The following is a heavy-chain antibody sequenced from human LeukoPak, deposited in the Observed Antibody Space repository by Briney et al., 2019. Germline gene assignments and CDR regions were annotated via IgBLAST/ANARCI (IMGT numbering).Heavy chain of an antibody. CDR2: IKEDGNQK. J-gene: IGHJ4*02. CDR3: ARMGDYTYGYSPYFDN. CDR1: GFSFSTYW. Sequence: PGGSLRLSCAASGFSFSTYWMTWVRQAPGKGLEWVANIKEDGNQKYYVDSVKGRFTISRDNAKNSLYLQMNNLRAEDTAVYYCARMGDYTYGYSPYFDNWGQGTLVTVSS. D-gene: IGHD5-18*01. V-gene: IGHV3-7*01.